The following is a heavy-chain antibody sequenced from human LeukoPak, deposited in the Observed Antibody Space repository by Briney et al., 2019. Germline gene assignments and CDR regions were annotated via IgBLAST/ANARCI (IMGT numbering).Heavy chain of an antibody. CDR2: ITSSSSYI. D-gene: IGHD5-18*01. V-gene: IGHV3-21*01. Sequence: SGGSLRLSCAGSGFTFSSYSMNWVRQAPGKGLEWVSSITSSSSYIYYADSVKGRFTISRDNAKKSVYLQMNSLRAEDTAVYYCARGFGRLWSTYYFDYWGQGTLVTVSS. J-gene: IGHJ4*02. CDR1: GFTFSSYS. CDR3: ARGFGRLWSTYYFDY.